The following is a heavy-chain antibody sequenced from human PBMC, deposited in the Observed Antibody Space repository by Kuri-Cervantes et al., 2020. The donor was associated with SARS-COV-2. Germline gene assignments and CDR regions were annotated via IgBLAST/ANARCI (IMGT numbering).Heavy chain of an antibody. CDR2: INPNSGGT. D-gene: IGHD4-17*01. CDR3: ARALVYGDYESFDY. V-gene: IGHV1-2*02. Sequence: ASVKVSCKASGYTFTSYGISWVRQAPGQGLEWMGWINPNSGGTNYAQKFQGRVTMTRDTSISTAYRELRSLRSDDTAVYYCARALVYGDYESFDYWGQGTLVTVSS. J-gene: IGHJ4*02. CDR1: GYTFTSYG.